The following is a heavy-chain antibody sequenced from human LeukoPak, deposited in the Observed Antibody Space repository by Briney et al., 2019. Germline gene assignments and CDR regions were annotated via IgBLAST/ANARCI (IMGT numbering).Heavy chain of an antibody. V-gene: IGHV5-51*01. CDR2: IYPGDSDT. J-gene: IGHJ3*02. CDR1: GFTFSNYW. CDR3: ARRLYGGNSGAFDI. D-gene: IGHD4-23*01. Sequence: PGGSLRLSCAASGFTFSNYWMGWVRQAPGKGLEWMGIIYPGDSDTRYSPSFQGQVTISADKSISTAYLQWSSLKASDTAMYYCARRLYGGNSGAFDIWGQGTMVTVSS.